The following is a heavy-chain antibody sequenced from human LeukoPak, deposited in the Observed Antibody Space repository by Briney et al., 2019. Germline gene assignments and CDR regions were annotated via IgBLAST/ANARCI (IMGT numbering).Heavy chain of an antibody. CDR2: ITRSSSYI. CDR3: ARDLLGWELHYFDH. V-gene: IGHV3-21*01. CDR1: GFTFSSYS. Sequence: GGSLRLSCAASGFTFSSYSMNWVRQAPGKGLEWVSSITRSSSYIYYADSVKGRFTISRDNAKKSLYLQMDRLRAEDTAVYYCARDLLGWELHYFDHWGQGTLVTVSS. J-gene: IGHJ4*02. D-gene: IGHD1-26*01.